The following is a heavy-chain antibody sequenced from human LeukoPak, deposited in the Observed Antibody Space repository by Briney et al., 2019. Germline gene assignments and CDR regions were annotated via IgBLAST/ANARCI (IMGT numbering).Heavy chain of an antibody. D-gene: IGHD4-17*01. J-gene: IGHJ4*02. V-gene: IGHV4-39*02. CDR1: GGSINSSSYY. CDR3: AREEVYYGDFKIAYYFDY. CDR2: IYYSGTT. Sequence: SETLSLTCTVSGGSINSSSYYWGWSRHPRGKGLGWIGSIYYSGTTYYNPSHRSRVTIYVNTTKNQYLLKLSYMTAADTAVYYCAREEVYYGDFKIAYYFDYWGQGTLVTVSS.